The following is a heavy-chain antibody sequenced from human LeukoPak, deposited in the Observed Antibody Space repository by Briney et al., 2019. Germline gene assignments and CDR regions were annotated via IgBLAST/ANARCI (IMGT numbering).Heavy chain of an antibody. V-gene: IGHV1-46*01. CDR2: INPSGGST. D-gene: IGHD2-15*01. CDR1: GYTFTSYY. Sequence: ASVTVSCKASGYTFTSYYMHWVRQAPGQGLEWMGLINPSGGSTSYAQKFQGRVTMTRDTSTSTVYMELSSLRSEDTAVYYCARDRNVVVVAATLDYWGQGTLVTVSS. J-gene: IGHJ4*02. CDR3: ARDRNVVVVAATLDY.